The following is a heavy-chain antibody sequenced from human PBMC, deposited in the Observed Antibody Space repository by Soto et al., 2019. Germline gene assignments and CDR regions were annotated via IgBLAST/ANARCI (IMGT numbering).Heavy chain of an antibody. CDR1: GYTLTSNA. CDR2: INAGNGNT. J-gene: IGHJ6*03. D-gene: IGHD3-10*01. V-gene: IGHV1-3*01. Sequence: GASVKVSCKASGYTLTSNARHWVRQAPGQRLEWMGWINAGNGNTKYSQKFQGRVTITRDTSASTAYMELSSLRSEDTAVYYCARGGSGSYYNDYYYYYMDVWGKGTTVTVSS. CDR3: ARGGSGSYYNDYYYYYMDV.